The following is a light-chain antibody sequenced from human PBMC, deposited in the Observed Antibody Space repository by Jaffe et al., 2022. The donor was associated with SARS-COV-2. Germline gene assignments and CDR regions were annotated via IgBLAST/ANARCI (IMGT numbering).Light chain of an antibody. CDR1: QSVSSNF. CDR3: QQYISFPGT. Sequence: EIVLTQSPGTVSVSPGERVTLSCRANQSVSSNFFAWYQQRPGQAPRLLVYGASTRATGIPDRFSGSGSGTDFTLTINRLEPEDSAVYYCQQYISFPGTFGRGTKVEIK. J-gene: IGKJ1*01. V-gene: IGKV3-20*01. CDR2: GAS.